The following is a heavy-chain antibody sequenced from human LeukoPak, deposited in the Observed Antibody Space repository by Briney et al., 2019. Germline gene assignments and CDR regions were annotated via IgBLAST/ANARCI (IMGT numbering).Heavy chain of an antibody. D-gene: IGHD2/OR15-2a*01. J-gene: IGHJ6*03. Sequence: SETLSLTCTVSGVSISSSSYYWGWLRQPPGKGLEWIGSIYYSGSTYYNPSLKSRVTISVDTTKNQFSLKLSSVTAADTAVYYCARAPAVFSYYYYMDVWGKGTTVTVSS. V-gene: IGHV4-39*07. CDR2: IYYSGST. CDR3: ARAPAVFSYYYYMDV. CDR1: GVSISSSSYY.